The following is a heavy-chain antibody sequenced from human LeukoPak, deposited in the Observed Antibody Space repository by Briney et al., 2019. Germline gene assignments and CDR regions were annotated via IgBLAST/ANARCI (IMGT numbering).Heavy chain of an antibody. CDR1: GFTFTTYW. J-gene: IGHJ2*01. D-gene: IGHD4-17*01. V-gene: IGHV3-74*01. CDR3: ARGHGDFPVNYYFDL. Sequence: GGSLRLSCAASGFTFTTYWMHWVRQAPGKGLVWVSRIKSDGTSTSYADSVKGRFTISRDNAKSTLYLQMNSLRAEDTAVYYCARGHGDFPVNYYFDLWGRGTLVTVSS. CDR2: IKSDGTST.